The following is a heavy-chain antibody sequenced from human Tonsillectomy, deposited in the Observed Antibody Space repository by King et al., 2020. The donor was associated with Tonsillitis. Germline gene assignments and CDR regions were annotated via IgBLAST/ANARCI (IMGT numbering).Heavy chain of an antibody. V-gene: IGHV3-30*18. Sequence: VQLVESGGGVVQPGRSLRLSCAASGFTFSSYGMHWVRQAPGKGLEWVAVISYDGSNKYYADSVKGRFTISRDNSKNTLYLQMNSLRAEDTAVYYCAKDYCGGDCYFFDYWGQGTLVTVSS. CDR3: AKDYCGGDCYFFDY. J-gene: IGHJ4*02. D-gene: IGHD2-21*02. CDR2: ISYDGSNK. CDR1: GFTFSSYG.